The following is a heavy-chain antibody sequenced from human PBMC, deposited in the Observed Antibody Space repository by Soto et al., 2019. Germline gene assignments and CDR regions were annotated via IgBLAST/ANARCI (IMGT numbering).Heavy chain of an antibody. CDR2: IYYSGST. CDR3: ARRIAAAPHWFDP. D-gene: IGHD6-13*01. V-gene: IGHV4-39*01. Sequence: SETLSLTCTVSGGSISSSSYYWGWIRQPPGKGLEWIGSIYYSGSTYYNPSLKSRVTISVDTSKNQFSLKLSSVTAADTAVYYCARRIAAAPHWFDPWGQGXPVTVYS. J-gene: IGHJ5*02. CDR1: GGSISSSSYY.